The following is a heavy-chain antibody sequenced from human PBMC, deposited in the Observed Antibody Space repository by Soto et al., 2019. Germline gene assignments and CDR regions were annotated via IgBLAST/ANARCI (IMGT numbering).Heavy chain of an antibody. CDR1: AFTFSSYA. CDR2: ISGSDDST. D-gene: IGHD6-6*01. CDR3: AKRSSSSTFDY. V-gene: IGHV3-23*01. J-gene: IGHJ4*02. Sequence: GGSLRLSCAASAFTFSSYAMSWVRQAPGKGLEWVSVISGSDDSTYYADSVKGRFTISRDNSKNTLYLQMNSLRAEDTAVYYCAKRSSSSTFDYWGQGTLVTVSS.